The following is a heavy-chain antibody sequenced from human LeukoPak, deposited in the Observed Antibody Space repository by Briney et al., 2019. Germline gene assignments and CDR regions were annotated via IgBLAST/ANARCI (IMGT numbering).Heavy chain of an antibody. J-gene: IGHJ3*02. CDR2: ISSSGSTI. V-gene: IGHV3-11*04. CDR1: GFTFSDYY. CDR3: ARGAVLWSGYWHAFDI. Sequence: GGSLRLSCAASGFTFSDYYMSWIRQAPGKGLEWVSYISSSGSTIYYADSVKGRFTISRDNAKNSLYLQMNSLRAEDAAVYYCARGAVLWSGYWHAFDIWGQGTMVTVSS. D-gene: IGHD3-3*01.